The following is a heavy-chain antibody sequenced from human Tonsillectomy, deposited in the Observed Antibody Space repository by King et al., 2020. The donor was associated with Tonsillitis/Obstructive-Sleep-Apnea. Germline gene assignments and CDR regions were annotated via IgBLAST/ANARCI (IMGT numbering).Heavy chain of an antibody. CDR2: IYYSGST. CDR1: GGSISSYY. J-gene: IGHJ4*02. CDR3: ARLSCGGDCYLGDFDY. Sequence: QLQESGPGLVKPSETLSLTCTVSGGSISSYYWSWIRQPPGKGLEWIGYIYYSGSTNYNPSLTSRVTISVDTSKNQFSLKLSSVTAADTAVYYCARLSCGGDCYLGDFDYWGQGTLVTVSS. D-gene: IGHD2-21*01. V-gene: IGHV4-59*08.